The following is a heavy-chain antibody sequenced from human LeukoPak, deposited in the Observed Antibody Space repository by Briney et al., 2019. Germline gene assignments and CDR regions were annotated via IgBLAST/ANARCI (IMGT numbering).Heavy chain of an antibody. D-gene: IGHD2-2*01. J-gene: IGHJ4*02. CDR1: GFTFSTFH. V-gene: IGHV3-30*18. CDR2: ISYDGSNK. CDR3: AKDGPYHDY. Sequence: PGGSLRLSCTASGFTFSTFHMHWVRQAPGKGLEWVAVISYDGSNKYYADSVKGRFTISRDNSKNTLSLQMNSLRAEDMAVYYCAKDGPYHDYWGQGTLVTVSS.